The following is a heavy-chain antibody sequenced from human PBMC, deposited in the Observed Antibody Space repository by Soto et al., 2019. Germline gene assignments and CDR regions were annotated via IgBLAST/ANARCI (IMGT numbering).Heavy chain of an antibody. V-gene: IGHV3-15*07. D-gene: IGHD3-16*01. CDR2: IKSKTTGGTI. J-gene: IGHJ4*02. Sequence: EVEMVESGGNLVKPGGSLRLSCVASGFIFSNAWMNWVRQAPGKGLEWVGRIKSKTTGGTIDYAAPVQGRFTISRDDSKNTVYLQMNSLKTEDTAVYYCATGGYFLDYWGQGTLVTVSS. CDR3: ATGGYFLDY. CDR1: GFIFSNAW.